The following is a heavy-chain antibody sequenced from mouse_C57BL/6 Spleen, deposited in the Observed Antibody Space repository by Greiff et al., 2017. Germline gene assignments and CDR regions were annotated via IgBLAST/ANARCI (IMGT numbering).Heavy chain of an antibody. V-gene: IGHV1-59*01. D-gene: IGHD1-1*01. CDR2: IDPSDSYT. CDR1: GYTFTSYW. Sequence: VQLQQPGAEPVRPGTSVKLSCKASGYTFTSYWMHWVKQRPGQGLEWIGVIDPSDSYTNYNQKFKGKATLTVDTSSTTAYMQLSSLTSGESAVYYCARSSITTVVAAGWYFDVWGTGTTVTVSS. CDR3: ARSSITTVVAAGWYFDV. J-gene: IGHJ1*03.